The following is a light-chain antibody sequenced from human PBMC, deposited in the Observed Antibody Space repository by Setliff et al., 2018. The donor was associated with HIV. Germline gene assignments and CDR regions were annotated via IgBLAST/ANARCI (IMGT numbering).Light chain of an antibody. CDR1: SSNIGAGYD. V-gene: IGLV1-40*01. Sequence: SVLTQPPSVSGAPGQRVTISCTGSSSNIGAGYDVHWYQQLPGTAPKLLIYSNNNWPSGVPDRFSGSKSGTSASLAITGLQAEDEADYYCQSYDSSLFYVFGTGTKV. CDR2: SNN. CDR3: QSYDSSLFYV. J-gene: IGLJ1*01.